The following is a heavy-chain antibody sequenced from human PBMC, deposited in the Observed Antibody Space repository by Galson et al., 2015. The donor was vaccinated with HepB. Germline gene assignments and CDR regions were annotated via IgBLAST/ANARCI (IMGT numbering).Heavy chain of an antibody. Sequence: CAISGDSVSSNSAAWNWIRQSPSRGLEWPGRTYYRSKWYNDYAVSVKSRITINPDTSKNQFSLQLNSVTPEDTAVYYCAKATVTYYYYYGMDVWGQGTTVTVSS. V-gene: IGHV6-1*01. CDR2: TYYRSKWYN. CDR1: GDSVSSNSAA. D-gene: IGHD4-11*01. J-gene: IGHJ6*02. CDR3: AKATVTYYYYYGMDV.